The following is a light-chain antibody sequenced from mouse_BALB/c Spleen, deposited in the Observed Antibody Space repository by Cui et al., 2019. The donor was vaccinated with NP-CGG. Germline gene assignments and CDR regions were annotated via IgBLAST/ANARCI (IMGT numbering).Light chain of an antibody. CDR3: ALWYSNHWV. J-gene: IGLJ1*01. Sequence: QAVVTQESALTTSPGETVTLTFRSSTRAVTTSNYANWVQEKPDHLFTGLIGGTKNRAPGVPARFSGSLIGDKAALTITGAQTEDEAIYFCALWYSNHWVFGGGTKLTVL. V-gene: IGLV1*01. CDR2: GTK. CDR1: TRAVTTSNY.